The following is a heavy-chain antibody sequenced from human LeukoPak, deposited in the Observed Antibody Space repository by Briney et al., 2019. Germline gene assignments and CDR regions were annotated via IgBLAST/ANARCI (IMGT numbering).Heavy chain of an antibody. D-gene: IGHD4-17*01. CDR2: ISSSGSYI. Sequence: PGGSLRLSCAASGFTFSSYSMNWVRQAPGKGLEWVSSISSSGSYISYADSVKGRFTISRDNAKNSLYLQMSSLRAEATAVYYCAREVDYVFDFRGQGPLVTVSS. V-gene: IGHV3-21*01. J-gene: IGHJ4*02. CDR1: GFTFSSYS. CDR3: AREVDYVFDF.